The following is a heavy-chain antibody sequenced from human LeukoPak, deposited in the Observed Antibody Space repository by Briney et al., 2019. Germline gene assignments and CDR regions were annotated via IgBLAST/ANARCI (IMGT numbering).Heavy chain of an antibody. D-gene: IGHD6-19*01. J-gene: IGHJ4*02. CDR3: AKVQWPDGKGVGVLDY. Sequence: PSETLSLTCTVAGASTTTYYWSWIRQPPGKGLEWIGSIYYSGGTNYKPSLTSRLAISVDTSKNQFSLKLTSVTPADTAVYYCAKVQWPDGKGVGVLDYWGQGPLVTVSS. CDR1: GASTTTYY. CDR2: IYYSGGT. V-gene: IGHV4-59*13.